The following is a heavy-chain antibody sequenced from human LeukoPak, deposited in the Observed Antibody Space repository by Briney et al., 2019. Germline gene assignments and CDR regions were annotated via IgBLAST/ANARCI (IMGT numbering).Heavy chain of an antibody. CDR2: IYYSGST. J-gene: IGHJ6*02. Sequence: SETLSLTCTVSGGSISSYYWSWIRQPPGKGLEWIGYIYYSGSTNYNPSLKSRVTISVDTSKNQFSLKLSSVTAADTAVHYCARQYYYGLGDVWGQGTTVTVSS. CDR1: GGSISSYY. CDR3: ARQYYYGLGDV. D-gene: IGHD3-10*01. V-gene: IGHV4-59*08.